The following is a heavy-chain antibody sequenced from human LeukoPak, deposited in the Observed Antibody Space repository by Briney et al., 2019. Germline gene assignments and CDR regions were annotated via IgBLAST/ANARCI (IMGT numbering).Heavy chain of an antibody. J-gene: IGHJ4*02. CDR1: GFTFSSYW. D-gene: IGHD6-19*01. CDR2: ISGSGGST. V-gene: IGHV3-23*01. Sequence: GGSLRLSCAASGFTFSSYWMSWVRQAPGKGLEWVSAISGSGGSTYYADSVKGRFTISRDNSKNTLYLQMNSLRAEDTAVYYCAKDPTNIAVAGTSDYWGQGTLVTVSS. CDR3: AKDPTNIAVAGTSDY.